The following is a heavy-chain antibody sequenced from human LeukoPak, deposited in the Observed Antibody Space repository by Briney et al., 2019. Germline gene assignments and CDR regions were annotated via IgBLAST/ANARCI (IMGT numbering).Heavy chain of an antibody. Sequence: GGSLRLSCAASGFTFNNYNMNWVRQAPGKGLEWVSSISGGSTYIYYADSVKGRFTISRDNTKNSLYLQMNSLRAEDTAVYYCAELGITMIGGVWGKGTTVTISS. J-gene: IGHJ6*04. V-gene: IGHV3-21*01. CDR3: AELGITMIGGV. CDR1: GFTFNNYN. D-gene: IGHD3-10*02. CDR2: ISGGSTYI.